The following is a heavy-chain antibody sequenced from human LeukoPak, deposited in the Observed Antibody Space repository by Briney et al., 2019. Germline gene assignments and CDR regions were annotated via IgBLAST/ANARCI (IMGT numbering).Heavy chain of an antibody. CDR3: ARAELGGLIIDY. CDR2: IKQDGSEK. CDR1: GFTFSNYW. V-gene: IGHV3-7*03. Sequence: PGGSLRLSCAASGFTFSNYWMSWVRQAPGKGLKWVANIKQDGSEKYYVDSVKGRFTISRDNAKNSLYLQMNSLRAEDTAVYYCARAELGGLIIDYWGQGTLVTVSS. J-gene: IGHJ4*02. D-gene: IGHD1-26*01.